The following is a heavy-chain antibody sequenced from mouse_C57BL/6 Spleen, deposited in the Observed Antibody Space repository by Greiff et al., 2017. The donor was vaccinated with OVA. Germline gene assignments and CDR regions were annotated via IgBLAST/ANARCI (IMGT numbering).Heavy chain of an antibody. D-gene: IGHD2-4*01. Sequence: VKLVESGAELVKPGASVKISCKASGYAFSSYWMNWVKQRPGKGLEWIGQIYPGDGDTTYNGKFKGKATLTADKSSSTAYMQLSSLTSEDSAVYFCARRGYYDYDGGFDVWGTGTTVTVSS. V-gene: IGHV1-80*01. CDR2: IYPGDGDT. CDR3: ARRGYYDYDGGFDV. CDR1: GYAFSSYW. J-gene: IGHJ1*03.